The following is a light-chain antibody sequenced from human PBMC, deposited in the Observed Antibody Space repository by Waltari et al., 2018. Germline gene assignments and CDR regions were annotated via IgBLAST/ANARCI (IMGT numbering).Light chain of an antibody. V-gene: IGKV3-20*01. CDR3: QHYVRLPVT. Sequence: EILLTQSPGPLSLSPGERATIPCRASQSVGRPLTGYQQKPGQATRLLIYGASSRATGIPDRFSGSGSETDFTLTISRLEPEDFALYYCQHYVRLPVTFGQGTKVDIK. J-gene: IGKJ1*01. CDR1: QSVGRP. CDR2: GAS.